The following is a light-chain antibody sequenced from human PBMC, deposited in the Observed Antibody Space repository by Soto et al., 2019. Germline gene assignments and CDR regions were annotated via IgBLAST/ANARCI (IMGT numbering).Light chain of an antibody. Sequence: EIVMTQSPATLSVSPGERVTLSCRTSQTVRNNLAWYQQKPGLPPSLLIYGASSRAADIPGRFSGSGSGTEFTLSISSLQSEDFAVYYCQQYNDWPRTFGQGTKVEIK. CDR3: QQYNDWPRT. J-gene: IGKJ1*01. CDR1: QTVRNN. CDR2: GAS. V-gene: IGKV3-15*01.